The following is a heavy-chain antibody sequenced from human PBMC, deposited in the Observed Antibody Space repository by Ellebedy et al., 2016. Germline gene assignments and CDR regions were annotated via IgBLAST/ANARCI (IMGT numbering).Heavy chain of an antibody. D-gene: IGHD3-10*01. J-gene: IGHJ4*02. CDR3: PKDREVGSHYYFDT. CDR2: VVGSGERT. Sequence: GGSLRLSCEASGFTFSSHAMSWVRQGPGKGPEWVAAVVGSGERTFYADSVKGRFTISRDNSKNMLYLQMSSLRAEDTAIYYCPKDREVGSHYYFDTWGQGTLVTVSS. V-gene: IGHV3-23*01. CDR1: GFTFSSHA.